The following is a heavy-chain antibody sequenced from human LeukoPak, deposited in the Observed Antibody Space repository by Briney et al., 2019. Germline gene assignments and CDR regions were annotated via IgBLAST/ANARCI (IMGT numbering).Heavy chain of an antibody. CDR1: GGSFSGYY. D-gene: IGHD6-19*01. V-gene: IGHV4-34*01. CDR2: INHSGST. Sequence: SSETLSLTCAVYGGSFSGYYWSWIRQPPGKGLEWIGEINHSGSTNYNPSLKSRVTISVDTSKNQFSLKLSSVTAADTAVYYCARYVGYSSGWNDYWGQGTLVTVSS. J-gene: IGHJ4*02. CDR3: ARYVGYSSGWNDY.